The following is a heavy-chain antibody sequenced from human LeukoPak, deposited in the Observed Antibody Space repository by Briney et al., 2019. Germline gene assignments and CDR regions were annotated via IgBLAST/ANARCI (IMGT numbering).Heavy chain of an antibody. D-gene: IGHD2-2*01. CDR3: ARHPVPAADISGWFDP. J-gene: IGHJ5*02. Sequence: SSETLSLTXAVSGYSISSGYYWGWIRQPPGKGLEWIGSIYHSGSTYYNPSLKSRVTISVDMSKNQFSLKLSSVTAADTAVYYCARHPVPAADISGWFDPWGQGTLVTVSS. V-gene: IGHV4-38-2*01. CDR1: GYSISSGYY. CDR2: IYHSGST.